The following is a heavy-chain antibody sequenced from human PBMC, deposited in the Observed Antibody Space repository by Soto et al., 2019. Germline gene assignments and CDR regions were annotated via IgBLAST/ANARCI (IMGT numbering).Heavy chain of an antibody. J-gene: IGHJ4*02. CDR2: IWFDGSNK. Sequence: VAVIWFDGSNKYYADSVKGRFTISRDNSKNMLYLQMNSLRVEDTAVYYCVRDGIGGTTFRGYLGYWGQGTLVTVSS. D-gene: IGHD1-1*01. CDR3: VRDGIGGTTFRGYLGY. V-gene: IGHV3-33*01.